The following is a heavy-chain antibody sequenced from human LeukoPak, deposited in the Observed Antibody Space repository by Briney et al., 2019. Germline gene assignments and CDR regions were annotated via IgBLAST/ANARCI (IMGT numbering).Heavy chain of an antibody. J-gene: IGHJ4*02. D-gene: IGHD1-26*01. CDR1: GCTFGDEA. V-gene: IGHV3-9*01. Sequence: PGGSLTLFCTASGCTFGDEAMHWVRQAPWKGLEWVSGISWNSGSIGYADSVKGRFTISRDNAKNSLYLQMNSLRAEDTALYYCAKDSGSYHGGPKYWGQGTLVTGSS. CDR2: ISWNSGSI. CDR3: AKDSGSYHGGPKY.